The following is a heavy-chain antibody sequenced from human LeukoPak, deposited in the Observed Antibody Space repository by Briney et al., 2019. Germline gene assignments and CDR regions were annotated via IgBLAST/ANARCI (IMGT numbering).Heavy chain of an antibody. Sequence: GGSLRLSCAASGFTFSSYGMHWVRQAPGKGLEWVAVISYDGSNKYYADSVKGRFTISRDNSKNTLYLQMNSLRAEDTAVCYCAKDAYPTYYDILTGYFPSTFFDYWGQGTLVTVSS. J-gene: IGHJ4*02. V-gene: IGHV3-30*18. CDR3: AKDAYPTYYDILTGYFPSTFFDY. CDR2: ISYDGSNK. D-gene: IGHD3-9*01. CDR1: GFTFSSYG.